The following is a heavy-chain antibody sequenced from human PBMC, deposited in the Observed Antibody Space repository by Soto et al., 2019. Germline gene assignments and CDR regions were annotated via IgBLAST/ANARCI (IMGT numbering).Heavy chain of an antibody. CDR3: ARDKGRITMIVVRADY. CDR2: ISAYNGNT. V-gene: IGHV1-18*01. Sequence: QVQLVQSGAEVKKPGASVKVSCKASGYTFTSYGISWVRQAPGQGLEWMGWISAYNGNTNYAQKLQGRVTMTTDTXPXXAYMELRSLRSDDTAVYYCARDKGRITMIVVRADYWGQGTLVTVSS. D-gene: IGHD3-22*01. CDR1: GYTFTSYG. J-gene: IGHJ4*02.